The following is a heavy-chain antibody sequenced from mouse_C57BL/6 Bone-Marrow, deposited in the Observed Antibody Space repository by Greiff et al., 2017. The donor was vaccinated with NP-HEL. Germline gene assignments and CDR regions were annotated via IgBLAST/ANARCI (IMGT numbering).Heavy chain of an antibody. Sequence: EVKLVESGGGLVQPGGSLKLSCAASGFTFSDYYMYWVRQTPEKRLEWVAYISNGGGSTYYPDTVKGRFTISRDNAKNTLYLQMSRLKSEDTAMYYCARRRDDYDGPFDYWGQGTTLTVSS. D-gene: IGHD2-4*01. CDR2: ISNGGGST. CDR1: GFTFSDYY. V-gene: IGHV5-12*01. CDR3: ARRRDDYDGPFDY. J-gene: IGHJ2*01.